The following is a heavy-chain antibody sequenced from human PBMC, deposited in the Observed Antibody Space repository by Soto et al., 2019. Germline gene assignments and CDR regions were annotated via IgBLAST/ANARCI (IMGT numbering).Heavy chain of an antibody. Sequence: PGGSLRLSCAASGFTFNKYGMHWVRQAPGKGLEWVAVISYDGGNEYYADSVKGRFIISRDNYKNTLYLQMNSLRVEDTAVYFCSKEDAGGNTIPTATGWGQGTLVTVSS. CDR2: ISYDGGNE. J-gene: IGHJ4*02. V-gene: IGHV3-30*18. CDR1: GFTFNKYG. D-gene: IGHD2-15*01. CDR3: SKEDAGGNTIPTATG.